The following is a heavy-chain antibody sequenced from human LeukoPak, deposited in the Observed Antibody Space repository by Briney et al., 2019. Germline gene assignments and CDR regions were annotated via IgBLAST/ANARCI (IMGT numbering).Heavy chain of an antibody. D-gene: IGHD4-17*01. CDR2: IYYSGST. J-gene: IGHJ4*02. CDR3: MGADYGGH. Sequence: PSETLSLTCTVSGVSISRYYWSWIRQPPGKGLEWIGYIYYSGSTNYNPSLKSRVTISVDTSKNQFSLKLSSVTAADTAVYYCMGADYGGHWGQGTLVTVSS. V-gene: IGHV4-59*12. CDR1: GVSISRYY.